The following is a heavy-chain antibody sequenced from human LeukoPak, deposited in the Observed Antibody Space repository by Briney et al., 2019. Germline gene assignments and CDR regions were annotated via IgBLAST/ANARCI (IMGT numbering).Heavy chain of an antibody. J-gene: IGHJ4*02. CDR1: GGSISSSNYY. D-gene: IGHD3-22*01. CDR2: IYYSGST. V-gene: IGHV4-39*01. CDR3: ARHSESPYYYDSSGYVS. Sequence: KASETLSLTCTVSGGSISSSNYYWGWIRQPPGKGLEWIGSIYYSGSTYYNPSLKSRVTISVDTSKNQFSLKLSSVTAADTAVYYCARHSESPYYYDSSGYVSWGQGTLVTVSS.